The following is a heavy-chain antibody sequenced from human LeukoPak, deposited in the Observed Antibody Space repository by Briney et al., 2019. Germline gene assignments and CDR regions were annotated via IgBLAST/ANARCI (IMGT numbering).Heavy chain of an antibody. V-gene: IGHV3-21*01. D-gene: IGHD3-16*02. CDR1: GFTFSSYS. CDR3: ATLGGVIAYVDY. Sequence: PGGSLRLSCAASGFTFSSYSMNWVRQAPGKGLEWVSSISSSSSYIYYADSVKGRFTISRDNAKNSLYLQMNCLRAEDTAVYYCATLGGVIAYVDYWGQGTLVTVSS. CDR2: ISSSSSYI. J-gene: IGHJ4*02.